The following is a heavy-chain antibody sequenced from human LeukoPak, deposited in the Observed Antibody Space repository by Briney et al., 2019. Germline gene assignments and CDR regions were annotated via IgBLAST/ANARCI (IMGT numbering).Heavy chain of an antibody. Sequence: SETLSLTCTVSGGSISSYYWSWIRQPPRKGLEWIGYIYYSGSTNYNPSLTSRVTISVDTSKNQFSLKLSSVTAADTAVYYCARDSSGRPLDYWGQGTLVTVSS. CDR1: GGSISSYY. J-gene: IGHJ4*02. D-gene: IGHD6-19*01. CDR3: ARDSSGRPLDY. V-gene: IGHV4-59*01. CDR2: IYYSGST.